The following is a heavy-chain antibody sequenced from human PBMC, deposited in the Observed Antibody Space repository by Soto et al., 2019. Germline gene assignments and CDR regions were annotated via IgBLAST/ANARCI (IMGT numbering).Heavy chain of an antibody. CDR3: ARRIGLRFLEWSNAFDI. V-gene: IGHV1-8*01. CDR2: MNPNSGNT. CDR1: GYTFTSYD. Sequence: ASVKVSCKASGYTFTSYDINWVRQATGQGLEWMGWMNPNSGNTGYAQKFQGRVTMTRNASISTAYMELSSLRSEDTAVYYCARRIGLRFLEWSNAFDIWDQGTMVTVSS. J-gene: IGHJ3*02. D-gene: IGHD3-3*01.